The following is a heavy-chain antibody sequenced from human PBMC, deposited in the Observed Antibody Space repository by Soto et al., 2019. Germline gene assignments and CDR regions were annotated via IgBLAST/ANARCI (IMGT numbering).Heavy chain of an antibody. J-gene: IGHJ6*02. D-gene: IGHD3-10*01. V-gene: IGHV1-3*01. CDR2: INAGNGNT. CDR3: AKDLVTMVRGVILYYYGMDV. Sequence: ASVKVSCKASGYTFTNYAMHWVRQAPGQRLEWMGWINAGNGNTKYSQKFQGRVTITRDTSASTAYMELSSLRAEDTAVYYCAKDLVTMVRGVILYYYGMDVWGQGTTVTVSS. CDR1: GYTFTNYA.